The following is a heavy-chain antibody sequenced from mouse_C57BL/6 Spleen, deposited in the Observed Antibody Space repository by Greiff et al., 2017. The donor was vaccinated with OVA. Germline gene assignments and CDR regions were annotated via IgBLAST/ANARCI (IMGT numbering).Heavy chain of an antibody. Sequence: VTLKESVAELVRPGASVKLSCTASGFNIKNTYMHWVKQRPEQGLEWIGRIDPANGNTKYAPKFQGKATITADTSSNTAYLQLSSLTSEDTAIYYCATLYDGYYDWFAYWGQGTLVTVSA. V-gene: IGHV14-3*01. J-gene: IGHJ3*01. D-gene: IGHD2-3*01. CDR1: GFNIKNTY. CDR3: ATLYDGYYDWFAY. CDR2: IDPANGNT.